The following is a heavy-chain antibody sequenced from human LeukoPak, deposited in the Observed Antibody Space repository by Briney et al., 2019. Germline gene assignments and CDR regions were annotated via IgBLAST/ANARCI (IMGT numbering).Heavy chain of an antibody. CDR2: VSGSGATT. CDR1: GFSFTTSG. Sequence: GGSLTLACAASGFSFTTSGVTWARQDPGKGLEWVSSVSGSGATTYYADSVQGRFTNSRANSNNKVFFPMYSLRVEDTAIYFFAKDQSRVAASAFFDHGGQGTLVTVSS. J-gene: IGHJ4*02. V-gene: IGHV3-23*01. CDR3: AKDQSRVAASAFFDH. D-gene: IGHD1-26*01.